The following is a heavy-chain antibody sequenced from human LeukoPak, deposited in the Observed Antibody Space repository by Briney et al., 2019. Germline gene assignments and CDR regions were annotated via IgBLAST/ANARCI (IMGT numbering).Heavy chain of an antibody. J-gene: IGHJ6*02. Sequence: GGSLRLSCAASGFTFSSYSMNWVRQAPGKGLEWVSSISSSSSYIYYADSVKGRFTISRDNAKNSLYLQMNSLRAEDTAVYYCARELSAFHYYGMDVWGQGTTVTVSS. CDR1: GFTFSSYS. V-gene: IGHV3-21*01. D-gene: IGHD3-3*01. CDR2: ISSSSSYI. CDR3: ARELSAFHYYGMDV.